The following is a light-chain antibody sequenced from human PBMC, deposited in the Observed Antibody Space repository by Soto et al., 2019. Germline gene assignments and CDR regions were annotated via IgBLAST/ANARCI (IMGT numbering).Light chain of an antibody. CDR2: DVS. V-gene: IGKV3-15*01. J-gene: IGKJ5*01. CDR1: QGVTTN. Sequence: EIVMTQSPATLSVSPGERATLSCRAGQGVTTNFAWYQQKSGQSPRLLIYDVSIRATGVPARFSATESETDFTLTISGLQSEDSAVYFCQQYNNWPFSFGQGTRLEI. CDR3: QQYNNWPFS.